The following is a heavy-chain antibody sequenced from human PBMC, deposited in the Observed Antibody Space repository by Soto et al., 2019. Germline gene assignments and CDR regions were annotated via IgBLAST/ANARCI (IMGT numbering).Heavy chain of an antibody. CDR1: GFSFSSFE. Sequence: PGGSLRLSCATSGFSFSSFEMIWVRQAPGKGPEWISYISDSGSTMYYADSVKGRFTISRDNAKNSLYLQMSSLRVEDTALYYCARSTVTSDWGQGTQVTVSS. CDR2: ISDSGSTM. D-gene: IGHD4-17*01. J-gene: IGHJ4*02. V-gene: IGHV3-48*03. CDR3: ARSTVTSD.